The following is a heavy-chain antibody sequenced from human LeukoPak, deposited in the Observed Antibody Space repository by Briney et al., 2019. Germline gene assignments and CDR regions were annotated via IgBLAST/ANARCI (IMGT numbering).Heavy chain of an antibody. V-gene: IGHV4-59*01. J-gene: IGHJ6*02. CDR3: ARGNYDFWSGYPHTYYGMDV. Sequence: SETLSLTCTVSGGSISSYYWSWIRQPPGKGLEWIGYIYYSGSTNYNPSLKSRVTISVDTSKNQFSLKLSSVTAADTAVYYCARGNYDFWSGYPHTYYGMDVWGQGTTVTVSS. CDR2: IYYSGST. D-gene: IGHD3-3*01. CDR1: GGSISSYY.